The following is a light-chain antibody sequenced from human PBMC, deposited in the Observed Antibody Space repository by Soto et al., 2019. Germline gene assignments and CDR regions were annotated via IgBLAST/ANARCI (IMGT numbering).Light chain of an antibody. CDR1: QSVFTY. CDR2: DAS. V-gene: IGKV3D-15*01. Sequence: IVLTQSPATVSLTPGERAARSYRASQSVFTYLAWYQQKPGQAPRLLIYDASTRATGIPARFSGSGSGAEFTLTISSLQSEDFAVYYCQHYVTWPLTFGGGTKVDI. J-gene: IGKJ4*01. CDR3: QHYVTWPLT.